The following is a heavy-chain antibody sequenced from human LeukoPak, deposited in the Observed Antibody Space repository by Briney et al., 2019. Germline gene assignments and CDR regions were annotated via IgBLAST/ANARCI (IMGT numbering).Heavy chain of an antibody. V-gene: IGHV3-30*02. J-gene: IGHJ4*02. CDR3: AKLGDILTGYPYYFDY. D-gene: IGHD3-9*01. Sequence: GGSLRLSCAVSGITFSSYAMGWFRQAPGKGLEWVAFIRSVGSETFYADSVKGRFSISRDNSKNTLYLQMNSLRAEDTAVYYCAKLGDILTGYPYYFDYWGQGTLVTVSS. CDR1: GITFSSYA. CDR2: IRSVGSET.